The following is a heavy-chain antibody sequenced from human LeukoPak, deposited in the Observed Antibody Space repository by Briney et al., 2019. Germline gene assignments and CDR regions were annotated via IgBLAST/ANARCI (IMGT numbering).Heavy chain of an antibody. J-gene: IGHJ5*02. Sequence: PSQTLSLTCTVSRGSISSGSYYWSWIRQPAGKGLEWIGRIYTSGSTNYNPSLKSRVTISVDTSKNQFSLTLSSVTPADTAVYYCARGPHSSSLRNWFDPWGQGPLVTVSS. CDR2: IYTSGST. CDR1: RGSISSGSYY. CDR3: ARGPHSSSLRNWFDP. V-gene: IGHV4-61*02. D-gene: IGHD6-6*01.